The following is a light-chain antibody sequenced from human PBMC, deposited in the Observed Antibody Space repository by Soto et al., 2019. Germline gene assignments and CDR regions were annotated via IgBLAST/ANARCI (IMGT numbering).Light chain of an antibody. Sequence: IQMTQSPSSLSVSVGDRITITCRASQDIRNDLGWYQQKPGKAPKLLIYGTSNLQSGVPSRFSGSGSGTDFTLTISSLQPEDFATYYCQQSYSTLALTFGGGTKVDIK. CDR1: QDIRND. J-gene: IGKJ4*01. CDR3: QQSYSTLALT. CDR2: GTS. V-gene: IGKV1-39*01.